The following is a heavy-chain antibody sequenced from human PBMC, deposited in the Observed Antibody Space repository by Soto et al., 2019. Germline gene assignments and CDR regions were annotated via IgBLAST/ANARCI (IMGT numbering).Heavy chain of an antibody. J-gene: IGHJ4*02. CDR2: ISSTTNYI. CDR3: ARESEDLTSNFDY. Sequence: GGSLRLSCAASGFTFTRYSMNWVRQAPGKGLEWVSSISSTTNYIYYADSMEGRFTVSRDNAKNSVYLEMNSLSAEDTAVYYCARESEDLTSNFDYWGQGTLVTVSS. V-gene: IGHV3-21*01. CDR1: GFTFTRYS.